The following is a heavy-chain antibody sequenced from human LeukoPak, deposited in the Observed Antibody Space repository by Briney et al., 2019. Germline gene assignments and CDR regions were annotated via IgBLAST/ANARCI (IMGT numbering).Heavy chain of an antibody. V-gene: IGHV3-30*18. CDR3: VKGYCGGGSCFSRTMYYFDY. CDR2: LVYDGFYK. J-gene: IGHJ4*02. Sequence: GGSLRLSCAASGFTFSNYGMHWVRQAPGKGLEWVALLVYDGFYKYYADSVKGRFTISRDDSTNTVYLHLSSLRAEDTAVYYCVKGYCGGGSCFSRTMYYFDYWGQGTLVTVSS. CDR1: GFTFSNYG. D-gene: IGHD2-15*01.